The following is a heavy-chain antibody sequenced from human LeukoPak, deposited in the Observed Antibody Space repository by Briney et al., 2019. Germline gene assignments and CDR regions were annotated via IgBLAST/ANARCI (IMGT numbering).Heavy chain of an antibody. CDR3: ARDQSYGDYGGLAAFDI. CDR1: GFTFSSYW. Sequence: PGGSLRLSCAASGFTFSSYWMSWVRQAPGKGLEWVANIKQDGSEKYYVDSVKGRFTISRDNAKNSLYLQMNSLRAEDTAVYYCARDQSYGDYGGLAAFDIWGQETMVTVSS. D-gene: IGHD4-17*01. CDR2: IKQDGSEK. V-gene: IGHV3-7*01. J-gene: IGHJ3*02.